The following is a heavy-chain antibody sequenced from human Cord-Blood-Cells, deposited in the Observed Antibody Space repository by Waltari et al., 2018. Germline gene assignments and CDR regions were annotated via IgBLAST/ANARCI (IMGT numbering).Heavy chain of an antibody. Sequence: AASGFTFSNAWMSWVRKAPGKGLEWVGRIKSKTDGGTTDYAAPVKGRFTISRDDSKNTLYLQMNSLKTEDTAVYYCTTLENDYGDYGDAFDIWGQGTMVTVSS. J-gene: IGHJ3*02. CDR3: TTLENDYGDYGDAFDI. D-gene: IGHD4-17*01. CDR2: IKSKTDGGTT. CDR1: GFTFSNAW. V-gene: IGHV3-15*01.